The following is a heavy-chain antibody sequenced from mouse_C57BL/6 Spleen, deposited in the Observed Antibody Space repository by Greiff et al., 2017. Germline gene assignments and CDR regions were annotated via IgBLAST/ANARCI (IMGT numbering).Heavy chain of an antibody. J-gene: IGHJ1*03. D-gene: IGHD2-3*01. Sequence: EVKLMESGAELVRPGASVKLSCTASGFNIKDDYMHWVKQRPEQGLEWIGWIDPENGDTEYASKFQGKATITADTSSNTAYLQLSSLTSEDTAVYYCTTLYDPRYFDVWGTGTTVTVSS. CDR3: TTLYDPRYFDV. CDR2: IDPENGDT. CDR1: GFNIKDDY. V-gene: IGHV14-4*01.